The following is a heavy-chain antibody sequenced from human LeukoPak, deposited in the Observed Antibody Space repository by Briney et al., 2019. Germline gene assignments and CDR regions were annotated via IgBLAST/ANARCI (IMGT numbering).Heavy chain of an antibody. Sequence: GGSLRLSCAASGFTFSSYAMSWVRQAPGKGLEWVSAISGSGGSTYYADSVKGRFTISRDSSKNTLYLQMNSLRAEDTAVYYCARVLETDSRLPDYWGQGTLVTVSS. D-gene: IGHD3-22*01. CDR2: ISGSGGST. CDR1: GFTFSSYA. J-gene: IGHJ4*02. V-gene: IGHV3-23*01. CDR3: ARVLETDSRLPDY.